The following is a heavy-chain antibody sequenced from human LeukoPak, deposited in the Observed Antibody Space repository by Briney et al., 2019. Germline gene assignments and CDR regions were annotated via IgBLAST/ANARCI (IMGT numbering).Heavy chain of an antibody. V-gene: IGHV1-2*04. CDR2: INPNSGGT. J-gene: IGHJ4*02. CDR3: ARWYSYDSSGYYYFDY. Sequence: ASVKVSCKASGYTFTGYYMHWVRQATGQGLEWMGWINPNSGGTNYAQKFQGWVTMTRDTSISTAYMELSRLRSDDTAVYYCARWYSYDSSGYYYFDYWGQGTLVTVSS. D-gene: IGHD3-22*01. CDR1: GYTFTGYY.